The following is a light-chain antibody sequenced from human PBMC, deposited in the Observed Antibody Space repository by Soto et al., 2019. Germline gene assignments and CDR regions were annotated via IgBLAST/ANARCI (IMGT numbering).Light chain of an antibody. CDR2: AAS. V-gene: IGKV1-39*01. CDR3: QQSYSSPRIT. CDR1: QSISSY. Sequence: DIQMTQSPSSLSASVGDRVTITCRASQSISSYLNWYQQKLGKAPKLLIYAASSLQSGVPSRFSGSGSGTDFTLTIISLQPEDFATYYCQQSYSSPRITFGQGTRLEIK. J-gene: IGKJ5*01.